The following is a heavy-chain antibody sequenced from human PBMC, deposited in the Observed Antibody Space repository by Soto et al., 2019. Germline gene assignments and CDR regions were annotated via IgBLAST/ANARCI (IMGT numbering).Heavy chain of an antibody. CDR3: ARSDCSGGRCYLFDY. D-gene: IGHD2-15*01. J-gene: IGHJ4*02. CDR1: GGSIRGYY. Sequence: QVQLQESGPGLVKPSETLSLTCTVSGGSIRGYYWSWIRQPPGKGLECIGYIYYSGSTNYNPSLKSRVTIAVDTSQNQFSLQLGSVTAADTATYYCARSDCSGGRCYLFDYWGQGTLVTVSS. V-gene: IGHV4-59*08. CDR2: IYYSGST.